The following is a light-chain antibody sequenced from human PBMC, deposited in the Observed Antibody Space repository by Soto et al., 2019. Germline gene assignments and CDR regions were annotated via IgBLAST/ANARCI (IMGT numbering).Light chain of an antibody. V-gene: IGKV1-27*01. CDR2: AAS. Sequence: DIPMTQSPSSLSASVGDRVTITCRASQGISNYLAWYQQKPGKVPKLLIYAASTLQSGVPSRFSGSGSGTDFTLTISRLQPEDVATYYCQKYNSAPQTFGPGNKVDIK. CDR1: QGISNY. CDR3: QKYNSAPQT. J-gene: IGKJ3*01.